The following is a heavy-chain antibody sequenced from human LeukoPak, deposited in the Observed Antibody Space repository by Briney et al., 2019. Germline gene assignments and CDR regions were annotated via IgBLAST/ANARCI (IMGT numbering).Heavy chain of an antibody. CDR3: AREVRGVAFDY. Sequence: GGSLRLSCVASGFPFSSYWMTWVRQAPGKGLEWVAVISYDGSNKYYADSVKGRFTISRDNSKNTLYLQMNSLRAEDTAVYYCAREVRGVAFDYWGQGTLVTVSS. V-gene: IGHV3-30*03. CDR2: ISYDGSNK. D-gene: IGHD3-10*01. CDR1: GFPFSSYW. J-gene: IGHJ4*02.